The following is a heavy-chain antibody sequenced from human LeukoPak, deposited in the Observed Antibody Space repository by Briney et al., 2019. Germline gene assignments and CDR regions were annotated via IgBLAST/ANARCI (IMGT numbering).Heavy chain of an antibody. J-gene: IGHJ4*02. CDR2: IGGGGGST. CDR3: TRRGSTWYKDY. CDR1: GFTFSIYA. Sequence: GGSLRLSCAASGFTFSIYAMSWVRQAPGKGLEWVSAIGGGGGSTFYADSVEGRFTISRDNSKNTLYLQMNSLRAEDTALYYCTRRGSTWYKDYWGQGTLVTVSS. D-gene: IGHD1-14*01. V-gene: IGHV3-23*01.